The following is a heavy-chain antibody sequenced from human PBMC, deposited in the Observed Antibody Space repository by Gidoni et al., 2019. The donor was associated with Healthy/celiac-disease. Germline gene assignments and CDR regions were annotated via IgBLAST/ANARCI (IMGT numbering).Heavy chain of an antibody. J-gene: IGHJ4*02. CDR1: GGSISSYY. Sequence: QVQLQESGPGLVKPSETLSLTCTVSGGSISSYYWSWIRQPPGKGLEWIGYIYYSGSTNYTPSLKSRVTISVDTSKNQFSLKLSSVTAADTAVYYCARDDYDSRFDYWGQGTLVTVSS. D-gene: IGHD4-17*01. V-gene: IGHV4-59*01. CDR3: ARDDYDSRFDY. CDR2: IYYSGST.